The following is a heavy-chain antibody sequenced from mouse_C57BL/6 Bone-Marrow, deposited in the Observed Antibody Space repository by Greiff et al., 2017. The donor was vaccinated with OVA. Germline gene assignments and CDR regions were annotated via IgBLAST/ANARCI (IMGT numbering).Heavy chain of an antibody. J-gene: IGHJ4*01. CDR2: IYPGGGYT. V-gene: IGHV1-63*01. CDR1: GYTFTNYW. D-gene: IGHD3-2*02. Sequence: QVQLQQSGAELVRPGTSVKMSCKASGYTFTNYWIGWAKQRPGHGLEWIGDIYPGGGYTNYNEKFKGKATLTADKSSSTAYMQFSSLTSEDSAIYYCARTGSSGYFYYAMDYWGQGTSVTVSS. CDR3: ARTGSSGYFYYAMDY.